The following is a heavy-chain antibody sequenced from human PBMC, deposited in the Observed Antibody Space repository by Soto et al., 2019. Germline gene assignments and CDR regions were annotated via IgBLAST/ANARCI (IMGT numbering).Heavy chain of an antibody. CDR1: GDSVSSGASH. Sequence: SETLSLTCTVSGDSVSSGASHWTWIRQSPGKGLEWIGYIYHNATADCNPSLKSRVSISVDTSKNQFSLKLTSATTADTAVYYCAPLSVSLSGPYGIHVWGQGTTVTVSS. V-gene: IGHV4-61*08. CDR3: APLSVSLSGPYGIHV. D-gene: IGHD2-15*01. J-gene: IGHJ6*02. CDR2: IYHNATA.